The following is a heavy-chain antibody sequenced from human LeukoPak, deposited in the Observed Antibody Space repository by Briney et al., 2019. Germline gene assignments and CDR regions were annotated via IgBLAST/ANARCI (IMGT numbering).Heavy chain of an antibody. CDR2: ISSSSSYI. V-gene: IGHV3-21*01. CDR1: GFTFSSYS. D-gene: IGHD3-3*01. CDR3: ARQWFSTIFGVVTTHDAFDI. Sequence: GGSLRLSCAASGFTFSSYSMNWVRQAPGKGLEWVSSISSSSSYIYYADSVKGRFTISRDNAKNSLYLQMKSLRAEDTAVYYCARQWFSTIFGVVTTHDAFDIWGQGTMVTVSS. J-gene: IGHJ3*02.